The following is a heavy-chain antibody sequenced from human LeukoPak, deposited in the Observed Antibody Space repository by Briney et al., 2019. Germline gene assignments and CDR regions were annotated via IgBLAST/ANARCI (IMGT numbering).Heavy chain of an antibody. CDR1: GYTFTNYY. D-gene: IGHD3-10*01. V-gene: IGHV1-46*01. Sequence: GASLKVSCKASGYTFTNYYMHWVRQAPGQGLEWMGVINPSGGTTSYAQKFQGRVTMTRDTSTSTVYMELSSLRSEDTAVYYRARAFGSGSYHNPDHWGQGTLVTVSS. CDR3: ARAFGSGSYHNPDH. CDR2: INPSGGTT. J-gene: IGHJ5*02.